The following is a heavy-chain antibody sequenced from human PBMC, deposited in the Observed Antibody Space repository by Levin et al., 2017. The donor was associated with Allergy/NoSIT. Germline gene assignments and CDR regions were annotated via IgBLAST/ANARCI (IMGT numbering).Heavy chain of an antibody. CDR2: IWYDGSNK. V-gene: IGHV3-33*01. CDR1: GFTFSSYG. Sequence: SCAASGFTFSSYGMHWVRQAPGKGLEWVAVIWYDGSNKYYADSVKGRFTISRDNSKNTLYLQMNSLRAEDTAVYYCARERGNPSGYFDYWGQGTLVTVSS. CDR3: ARERGNPSGYFDY. D-gene: IGHD3-16*01. J-gene: IGHJ4*02.